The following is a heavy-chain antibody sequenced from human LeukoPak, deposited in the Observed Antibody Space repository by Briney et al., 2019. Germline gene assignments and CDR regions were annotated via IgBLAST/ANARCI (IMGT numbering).Heavy chain of an antibody. CDR2: ISSSSSYI. CDR3: ARWLTGYWFDP. J-gene: IGHJ5*02. V-gene: IGHV3-21*01. D-gene: IGHD3-9*01. Sequence: GRSLRLSCAAPGFTFSSYSMNWVRQAPGKGLEWVSSISSSSSYIYYADSVKGRFTISRDNAKNSLYLQMNSLRAEDTAVYYCARWLTGYWFDPWGQGTLVTVSS. CDR1: GFTFSSYS.